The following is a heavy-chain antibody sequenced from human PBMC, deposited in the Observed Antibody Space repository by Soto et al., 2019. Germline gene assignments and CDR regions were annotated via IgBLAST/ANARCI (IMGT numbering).Heavy chain of an antibody. CDR2: INHSGST. J-gene: IGHJ5*02. CDR1: GGSFSGYY. Sequence: PSETLSLTCAVYGGSFSGYYWSWIRQPPGKGLEWIGEINHSGSTNYNPSLKSRVTISVDTSKNQFSLKLSSVTAADTAVYYCARDLSQVDGVNNWFDPWGQGTQVTVSS. V-gene: IGHV4-34*01. CDR3: ARDLSQVDGVNNWFDP. D-gene: IGHD3-16*02.